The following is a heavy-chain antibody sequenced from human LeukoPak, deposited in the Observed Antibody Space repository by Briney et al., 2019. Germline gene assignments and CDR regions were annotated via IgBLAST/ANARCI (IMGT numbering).Heavy chain of an antibody. CDR3: VRGRLYVTGERPHFFDY. V-gene: IGHV6-1*01. CDR2: TYYRSKWYN. D-gene: IGHD7-27*01. Sequence: KPSQTLSLTCAISGDSVSSNSVAWNWIRQSPSRGLEWLGRTYYRSKWYNDYAASVKSRISVSPDTSKNQFSLQLSSVALEDTAVYYCVRGRLYVTGERPHFFDYWGQGILVTVSS. J-gene: IGHJ4*02. CDR1: GDSVSSNSVA.